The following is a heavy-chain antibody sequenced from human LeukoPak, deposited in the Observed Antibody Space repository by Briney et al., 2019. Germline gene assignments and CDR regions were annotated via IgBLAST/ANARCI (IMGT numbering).Heavy chain of an antibody. Sequence: ASVKVSCKDSGYTFTGYYMHWVRQAPGQGLEWVGWINPNNGGTSYAQKFQGRVTMTRDTSITTAYMELPTLTSDDTAVYYCARGSSSPVPNFDYWGQGTLVTVSS. J-gene: IGHJ4*02. V-gene: IGHV1-2*02. CDR3: ARGSSSPVPNFDY. D-gene: IGHD6-13*01. CDR2: INPNNGGT. CDR1: GYTFTGYY.